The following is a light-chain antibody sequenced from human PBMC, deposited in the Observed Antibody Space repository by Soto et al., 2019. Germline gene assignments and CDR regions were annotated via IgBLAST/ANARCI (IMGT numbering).Light chain of an antibody. J-gene: IGLJ2*01. CDR1: SSDIGGFNY. CDR3: NSYRSSITPVV. Sequence: QSALTQPASVSGSPGQSITISCTGTSSDIGGFNYVSWYQQHPGKAPKLLIYGVSNRPSGVSDRFSGSKSGNTASLTISGLQAEDEADYYCNSYRSSITPVVFGGGTKLTVL. CDR2: GVS. V-gene: IGLV2-14*01.